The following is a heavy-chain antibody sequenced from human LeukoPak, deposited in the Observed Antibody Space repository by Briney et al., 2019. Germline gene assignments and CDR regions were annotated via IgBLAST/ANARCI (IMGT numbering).Heavy chain of an antibody. Sequence: PGGSLRLSCASSGFPFSIYSMNCVRQAPGKALEWISSISSSSCYIYYADSVKGRFTIYRDNAKISLYLQMNSLRAEDTAVYYCARGYSGSFFDYWGQGTLVTVSS. CDR2: ISSSSCYI. V-gene: IGHV3-21*01. CDR3: ARGYSGSFFDY. D-gene: IGHD1-26*01. J-gene: IGHJ4*02. CDR1: GFPFSIYS.